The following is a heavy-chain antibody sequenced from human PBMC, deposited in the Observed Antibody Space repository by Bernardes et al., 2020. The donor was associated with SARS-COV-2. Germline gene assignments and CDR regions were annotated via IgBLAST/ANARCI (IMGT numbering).Heavy chain of an antibody. J-gene: IGHJ6*02. D-gene: IGHD2-21*02. V-gene: IGHV4-39*01. CDR1: WGSICSSNYY. CDR2: FYSSGNT. Sequence: CSVLWGSICSSNYYWGWISQPPGKGLEWIASFYSSGNTYYNPSLQSRVTKSVDSSKNQFSLRLTSVTAADTAVYYCAGSSCGRDGYIGGLRSWDYGMDVWGQGTTVTVSS. CDR3: AGSSCGRDGYIGGLRSWDYGMDV.